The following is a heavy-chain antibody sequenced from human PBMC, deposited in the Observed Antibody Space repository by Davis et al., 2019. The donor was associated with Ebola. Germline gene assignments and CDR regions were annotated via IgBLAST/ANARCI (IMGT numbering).Heavy chain of an antibody. D-gene: IGHD3-10*01. Sequence: MPSETLSLTCTVSGGSIDSRSYFWGWVRQPPGKGLEWIGYIYYTGTTNYNPSLKSRVTISLDTSKNQVSLKVTSVTAADTAVYYCARRRQIGGSLDLWGQGTLVRVSS. CDR1: GGSIDSRSYF. CDR3: ARRRQIGGSLDL. V-gene: IGHV4-61*05. J-gene: IGHJ5*02. CDR2: IYYTGTT.